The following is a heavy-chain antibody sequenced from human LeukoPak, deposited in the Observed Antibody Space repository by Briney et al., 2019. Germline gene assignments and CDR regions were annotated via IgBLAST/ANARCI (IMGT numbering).Heavy chain of an antibody. D-gene: IGHD3-22*01. CDR1: GFTFSSYA. J-gene: IGHJ4*02. Sequence: GGSLRLSCAASGFTFSSYAMHWVRQAPGKGLEWVAVISYDGSNKYYADSVKGRFTISRDNSKNTVYLHMNSLRAEDTAVYYCARDSSDYYYYFDYWGRGTLVTVSS. CDR2: ISYDGSNK. CDR3: ARDSSDYYYYFDY. V-gene: IGHV3-30*14.